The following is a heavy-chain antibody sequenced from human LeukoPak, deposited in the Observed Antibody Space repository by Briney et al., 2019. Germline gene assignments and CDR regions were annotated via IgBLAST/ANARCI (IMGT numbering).Heavy chain of an antibody. Sequence: PSETLSLTCTVSGGSISSYYWSWIRQPPGKGLEWIGYIYYSGSTSYNPSLKSRVTISVDTSKNQFSLKLSSVTAADTAVYYCARLGYYDSSGYYEDTFAFDIWGQGTMVAVSS. CDR2: IYYSGST. CDR3: ARLGYYDSSGYYEDTFAFDI. V-gene: IGHV4-59*08. D-gene: IGHD3-22*01. CDR1: GGSISSYY. J-gene: IGHJ3*02.